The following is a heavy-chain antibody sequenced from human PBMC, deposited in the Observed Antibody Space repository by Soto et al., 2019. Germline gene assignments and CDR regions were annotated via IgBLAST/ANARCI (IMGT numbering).Heavy chain of an antibody. D-gene: IGHD1-26*01. CDR1: GFSFSAYS. V-gene: IGHV3-48*02. Sequence: EVQLVESGGGLVQPGGSLRLSCAASGFSFSAYSMNWVRQAPGKGLESVSYMSVRDHTIYEDSVKGRFTISRDNAKNSLYLQINSLSDEDTAVYYCARDFWDRSFDSWGQGTLVTVSS. CDR2: MSVRDHTI. J-gene: IGHJ4*02. CDR3: ARDFWDRSFDS.